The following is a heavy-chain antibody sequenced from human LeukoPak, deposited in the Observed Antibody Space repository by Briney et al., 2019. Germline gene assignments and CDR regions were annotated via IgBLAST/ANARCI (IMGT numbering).Heavy chain of an antibody. V-gene: IGHV3-7*01. CDR1: GFTFSSYR. CDR3: ATERAGERPRPLLSYYYMDV. Sequence: LTGGSLRLSCAASGFTFSSYRMSWVRQAPGKGREWVANIKQDGSEKHYVDSVKGRFTISRDNAKNSLYLQMNSLRAEDTAVYYCATERAGERPRPLLSYYYMDVWGKGTTVTISS. CDR2: IKQDGSEK. D-gene: IGHD3-16*01. J-gene: IGHJ6*03.